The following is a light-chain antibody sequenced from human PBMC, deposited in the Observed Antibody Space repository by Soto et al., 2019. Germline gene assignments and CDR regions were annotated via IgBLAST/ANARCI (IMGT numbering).Light chain of an antibody. CDR1: QRVSTW. CDR2: AAS. J-gene: IGKJ3*01. V-gene: IGKV1-12*01. Sequence: DIQMSQSPSSVSASVGYRFPISCRASQRVSTWLAWYQQKPGKAPKLLIYAASRLQSGVPSRFRGSGSGTDFILTISSLPPEDFATYYCQQAHSFPFTFGPGTKVDI. CDR3: QQAHSFPFT.